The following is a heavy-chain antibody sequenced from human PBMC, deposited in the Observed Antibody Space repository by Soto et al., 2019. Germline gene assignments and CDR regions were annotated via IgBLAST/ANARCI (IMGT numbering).Heavy chain of an antibody. CDR2: ISYDGSNK. V-gene: IGHV3-30-3*01. D-gene: IGHD3-3*01. CDR3: ASGDHTIYGMDV. J-gene: IGHJ6*02. Sequence: GGSLRLSCAASGFTFSSYAMHWVRQAPGKGLEWVAVISYDGSNKYYADSVKGRFTISRDNSKNTLYLQMNSLRAEDTAVYYCASGDHTIYGMDVWGQGTTVTVSS. CDR1: GFTFSSYA.